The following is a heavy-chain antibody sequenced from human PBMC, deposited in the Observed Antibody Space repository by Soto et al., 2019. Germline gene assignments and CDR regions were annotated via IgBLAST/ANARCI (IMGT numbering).Heavy chain of an antibody. J-gene: IGHJ4*02. CDR3: ANDGPGSGSYPY. D-gene: IGHD3-10*01. Sequence: GSLRLSCAASGFTFSSYAMSWVRQAPGKGLEWVSAISGSGGSTYYADSVKGRFTISRDNSKNTLYLQMNSLRAEDTAVYYCANDGPGSGSYPYWGQGTLVTVSS. CDR2: ISGSGGST. CDR1: GFTFSSYA. V-gene: IGHV3-23*01.